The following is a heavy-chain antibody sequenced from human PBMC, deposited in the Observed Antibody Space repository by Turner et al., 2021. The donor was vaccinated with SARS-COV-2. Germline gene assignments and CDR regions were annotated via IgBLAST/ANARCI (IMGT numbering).Heavy chain of an antibody. CDR3: ATGVAVTGTPSEYYYYYGMDV. V-gene: IGHV1-24*01. CDR1: GYTLTELS. CDR2: FDPEDGET. D-gene: IGHD6-19*01. J-gene: IGHJ6*02. Sequence: QVQLVQSGAGVKKSGASVKVSCKVSGYTLTELSMHWVRQAPGKGLEWMGGFDPEDGETIYAQKFQGRVTMTEDTSTDTAYMELSSLRSEDTAVYYCATGVAVTGTPSEYYYYYGMDVWGQGTTVTVSS.